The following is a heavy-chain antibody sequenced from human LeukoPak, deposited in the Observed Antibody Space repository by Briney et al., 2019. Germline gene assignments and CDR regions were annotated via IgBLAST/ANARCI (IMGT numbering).Heavy chain of an antibody. V-gene: IGHV4-59*13. J-gene: IGHJ4*02. D-gene: IGHD6-19*01. CDR2: IYYSGST. CDR3: AAVAGTRWY. Sequence: SETLSLTCTVSGGSISSYYWSWIRQPPGKGLEWIGYIYYSGSTNYNPSLKSRATISVDTSKNQFSLKLSSVTAADTAVYYCAAVAGTRWYWGQGTLVTVSS. CDR1: GGSISSYY.